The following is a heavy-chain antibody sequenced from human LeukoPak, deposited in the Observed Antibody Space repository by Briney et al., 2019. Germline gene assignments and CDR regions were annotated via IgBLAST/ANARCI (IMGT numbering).Heavy chain of an antibody. Sequence: PGGSLRLSCAASGFTFSSYSMNWVRQAPGKGLEWVSAISGSGDATYYADSVKGRFTVSRDNSKNTLYLQMNSLRAEDTAVFYCARLSGTAGTTSRVLDYWGQGTLVTVSS. CDR3: ARLSGTAGTTSRVLDY. D-gene: IGHD1-1*01. J-gene: IGHJ4*02. CDR2: ISGSGDAT. CDR1: GFTFSSYS. V-gene: IGHV3-23*01.